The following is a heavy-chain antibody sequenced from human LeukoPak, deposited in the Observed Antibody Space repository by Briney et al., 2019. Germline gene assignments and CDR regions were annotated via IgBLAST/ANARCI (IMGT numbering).Heavy chain of an antibody. CDR3: ARDLSNKILTTYYDVFDL. Sequence: GGSLRLSCAASGFTFSTYWMTWVRQAPGEGLEWVANIKQDGSRIYYVDSVKGRFTISRDNARNSLYLQMNSLKAKDTAVYYCARDLSNKILTTYYDVFDLWGQGTMVTVSS. D-gene: IGHD3-9*01. CDR2: IKQDGSRI. J-gene: IGHJ3*01. CDR1: GFTFSTYW. V-gene: IGHV3-7*03.